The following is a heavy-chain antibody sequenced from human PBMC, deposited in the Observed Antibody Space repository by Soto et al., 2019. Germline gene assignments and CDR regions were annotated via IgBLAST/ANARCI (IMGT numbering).Heavy chain of an antibody. CDR1: GFTFSSYA. D-gene: IGHD2-2*01. J-gene: IGHJ6*02. CDR2: ISGSGGST. CDR3: AKGSQPYYYYGMDV. Sequence: GGSLRLSCAASGFTFSSYAMSWVRQAPGKGLEWVSAISGSGGSTYYADSVKGRFTISRDNSKNTLYLQMNSLRAEDTAVYYCAKGSQPYYYYGMDVWGQGTTVTVSS. V-gene: IGHV3-23*01.